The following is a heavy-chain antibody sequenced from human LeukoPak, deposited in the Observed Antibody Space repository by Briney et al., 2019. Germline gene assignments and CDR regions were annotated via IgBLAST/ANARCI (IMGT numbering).Heavy chain of an antibody. D-gene: IGHD1-26*01. Sequence: GGSLRLSCAACGFSVTSCAMSWVRQAPGKGLEWVSTVSNSGYNTWYADSVKGRFTISRDISQNTLHLQMSSLRAEDTALYYCARHDGSSFIYYIDHWGQGALVTVSS. CDR2: VSNSGYNT. J-gene: IGHJ4*02. CDR3: ARHDGSSFIYYIDH. V-gene: IGHV3-23*01. CDR1: GFSVTSCA.